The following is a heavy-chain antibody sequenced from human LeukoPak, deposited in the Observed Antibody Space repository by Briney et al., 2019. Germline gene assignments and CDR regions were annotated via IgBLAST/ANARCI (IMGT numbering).Heavy chain of an antibody. D-gene: IGHD3-10*01. J-gene: IGHJ4*02. V-gene: IGHV4-4*02. CDR3: ARESDYYASGSHLPY. CDR2: IYHDGST. Sequence: SETLSLTCAVSGGSISGTNWWSWVRQPPGKGLEWIGEIYHDGSTNYNPSLESRVTISVDTSREQVSLKLSSVTAADTAIYYCARESDYYASGSHLPYWSQGTLVTVSS. CDR1: GGSISGTNW.